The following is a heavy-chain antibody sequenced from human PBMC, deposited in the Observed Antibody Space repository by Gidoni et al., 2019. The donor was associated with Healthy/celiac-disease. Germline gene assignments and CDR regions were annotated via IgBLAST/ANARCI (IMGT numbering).Heavy chain of an antibody. CDR1: GGSISSSRYY. CDR3: ARQTDRDSSGYYYVSRRFWYFDL. J-gene: IGHJ2*01. CDR2: IYYSGST. Sequence: QLQLQESGPGLVKPSETLSLTCTVSGGSISSSRYYWGWIRQPPGQGREWIWSIYYSGSTYSNPSLKSRVTISVDTSKNQFSLKLSSVTAADTAVYYCARQTDRDSSGYYYVSRRFWYFDLWGRGTLVTVSS. V-gene: IGHV4-39*01. D-gene: IGHD3-22*01.